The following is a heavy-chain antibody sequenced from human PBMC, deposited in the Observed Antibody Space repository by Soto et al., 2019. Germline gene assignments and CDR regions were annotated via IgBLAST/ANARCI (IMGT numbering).Heavy chain of an antibody. V-gene: IGHV1-18*01. CDR1: GYTFTSYG. Sequence: ASVKVSCKASGYTFTSYGISWVRQAPGQGHEWMGWISAYNGNTNYAQKLQGRVTMTTDTSTSTAYMELRSLRSDDTAVYYCARVLYCSGGMFCSDFDYWGQGTLVTVSS. CDR3: ARVLYCSGGMFCSDFDY. J-gene: IGHJ4*02. CDR2: ISAYNGNT. D-gene: IGHD2-15*01.